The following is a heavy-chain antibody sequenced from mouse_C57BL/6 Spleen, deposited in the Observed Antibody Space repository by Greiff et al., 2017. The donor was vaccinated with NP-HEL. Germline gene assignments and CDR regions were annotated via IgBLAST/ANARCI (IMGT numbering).Heavy chain of an antibody. V-gene: IGHV1-54*01. CDR1: GYAFTNYL. Sequence: QVQLQQSGAELVRPGTSVKVSCKASGYAFTNYLIEWVKQRPGQGLEWIGVINPGSGGTNYNEKFKGKATLTADKSSSTAYMQLSSLTSEDSAVYFCARRNYGPYAMDYWGQGTSVTVSS. CDR2: INPGSGGT. CDR3: ARRNYGPYAMDY. D-gene: IGHD1-1*02. J-gene: IGHJ4*01.